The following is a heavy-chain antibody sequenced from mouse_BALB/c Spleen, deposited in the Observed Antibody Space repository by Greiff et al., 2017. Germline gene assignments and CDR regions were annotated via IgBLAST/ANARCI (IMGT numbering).Heavy chain of an antibody. CDR1: GFTFSSYT. CDR2: ISNGGGST. V-gene: IGHV5-12-2*01. D-gene: IGHD1-1*01. CDR3: ARNYYGSSYDFDY. Sequence: DVKLVESGGGLVQPGGSLKLSCAASGFTFSSYTMSWVRQTPEKRLEWVAYISNGGGSTYYPDTVKGRFTISRDNAKNTLYLQMSSLKSEDTAMYYCARNYYGSSYDFDYWGQGTTLTVSS. J-gene: IGHJ2*01.